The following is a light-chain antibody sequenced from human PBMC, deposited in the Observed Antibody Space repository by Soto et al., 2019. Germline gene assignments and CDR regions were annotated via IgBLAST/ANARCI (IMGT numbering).Light chain of an antibody. Sequence: QSVLTQPPSASGTPGQRVTISCSGSSSNIGSKTVNWYQQLPGTAPKLLIYSHNQRPSGVPDRFSGSKSGTSASLAISGLQSEDEADYYCAAWDDSLNGDVFGTGTKLTVL. CDR3: AAWDDSLNGDV. CDR2: SHN. J-gene: IGLJ1*01. CDR1: SSNIGSKT. V-gene: IGLV1-44*01.